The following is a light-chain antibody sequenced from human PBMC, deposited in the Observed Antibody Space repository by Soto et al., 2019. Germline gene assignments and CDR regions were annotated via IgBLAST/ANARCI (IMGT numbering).Light chain of an antibody. CDR1: QNINTW. Sequence: IQMTQSPSTLSASVGVRVSITCRDSQNINTWLAWYQQKPGKAPRLLIYRASSLENGVPSRFGGRGSGTQFIFTISSLQPDDSATYYCQQYSSDSTFGQGTKVEIK. CDR3: QQYSSDST. J-gene: IGKJ1*01. CDR2: RAS. V-gene: IGKV1-5*03.